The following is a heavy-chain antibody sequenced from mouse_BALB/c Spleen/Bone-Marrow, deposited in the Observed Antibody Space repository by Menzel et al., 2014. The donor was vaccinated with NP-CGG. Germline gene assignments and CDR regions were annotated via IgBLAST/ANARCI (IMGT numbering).Heavy chain of an antibody. V-gene: IGHV1-7*01. CDR1: GYTFISYW. D-gene: IGHD2-4*01. CDR2: INPITGYT. Sequence: QVQLQQSGAELAKSGASVKMSCKSSGYTFISYWMHWVKQRPGQGLEWIGYINPITGYTEYNQKFKDKATLTADKSSSTAYMQLSSLTSEASAVYYCARNYDYDGGYYAMDYWGQGTSVTVSS. J-gene: IGHJ4*01. CDR3: ARNYDYDGGYYAMDY.